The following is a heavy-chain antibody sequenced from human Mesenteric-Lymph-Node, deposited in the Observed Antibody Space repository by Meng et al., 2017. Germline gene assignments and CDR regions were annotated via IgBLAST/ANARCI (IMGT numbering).Heavy chain of an antibody. V-gene: IGHV3-21*01. J-gene: IGHJ4*02. D-gene: IGHD3-10*01. CDR1: GFTFSSYS. CDR2: ISSSSSYI. Sequence: GESLKISCAASGFTFSSYSMNWVRQAPGKGLEWVSSISSSSSYIYYADSVKGRFTISRDNAKNSLYLQMNSLRAEDTAVYYCARGSNDYYGSGSYCDFDYWGQGTLVTVSS. CDR3: ARGSNDYYGSGSYCDFDY.